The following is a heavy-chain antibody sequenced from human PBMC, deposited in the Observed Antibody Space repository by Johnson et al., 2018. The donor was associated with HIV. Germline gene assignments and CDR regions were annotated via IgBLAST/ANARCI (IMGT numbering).Heavy chain of an antibody. J-gene: IGHJ3*02. CDR2: IRYDGGSK. CDR1: GFILTNFA. Sequence: QVQLVESGGGVVQPGRSLRLACPVSGFILTNFAMHWVRQAPGKGLEWVAFIRYDGGSKYSADSVKGRFTISRDNSKNTLYLQMNSLRAEDTAVYYCATLNGHAFDIWGQGTMVTVSS. CDR3: ATLNGHAFDI. V-gene: IGHV3-30*02.